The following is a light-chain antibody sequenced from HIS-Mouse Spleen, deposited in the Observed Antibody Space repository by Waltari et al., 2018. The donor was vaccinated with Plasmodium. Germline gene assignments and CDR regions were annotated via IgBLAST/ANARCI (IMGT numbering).Light chain of an antibody. V-gene: IGLV2-23*01. J-gene: IGLJ2*01. CDR1: SSDVGRYNL. Sequence: QSALTQPASVSGSPGQSITISCTGTSSDVGRYNLVSWYQQHPVKAPKLMIYEGSKRPSGVSNRFSGSKSGNTASLTISGLQAEDEADYYGCSYAGSRMVFGGGTKLTVL. CDR3: CSYAGSRMV. CDR2: EGS.